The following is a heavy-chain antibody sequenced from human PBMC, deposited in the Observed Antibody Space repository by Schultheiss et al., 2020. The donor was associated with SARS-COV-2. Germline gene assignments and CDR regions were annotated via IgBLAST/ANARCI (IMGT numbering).Heavy chain of an antibody. V-gene: IGHV3-23*01. CDR3: ATGAIVVPAAMGAFDI. J-gene: IGHJ3*02. CDR1: GFTFSSYA. CDR2: ISGSGGST. Sequence: GGSLRLSCAASGFTFSSYAMHWVRQAPGKGLEWVSAISGSGGSTYYADSVKGRFTISRHNSKNTLYLQMNSLRAEDTAVYYCATGAIVVPAAMGAFDIWGQGTMVTVS. D-gene: IGHD2-2*01.